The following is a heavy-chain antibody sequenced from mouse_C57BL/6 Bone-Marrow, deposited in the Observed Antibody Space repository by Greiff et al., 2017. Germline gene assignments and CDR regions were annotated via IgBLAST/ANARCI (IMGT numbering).Heavy chain of an antibody. V-gene: IGHV1-59*01. CDR1: GYTFTSYW. D-gene: IGHD1-1*01. CDR2: IDPSDSYT. CDR3: ARSRGYYYGSSPDY. J-gene: IGHJ2*01. Sequence: QVQLQQPGAELVRPGTSVKLSCKASGYTFTSYWMHRVKQRPGQGLEWIGVIDPSDSYTNYNQKFKGKATLTVDTSSSTAYMQLSSLTSEDSAVYYCARSRGYYYGSSPDYLGQGTTLTVSS.